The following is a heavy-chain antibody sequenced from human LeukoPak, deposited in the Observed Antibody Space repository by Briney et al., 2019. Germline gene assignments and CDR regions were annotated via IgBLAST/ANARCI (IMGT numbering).Heavy chain of an antibody. V-gene: IGHV3-21*01. CDR2: ISSSSSYI. D-gene: IGHD3-9*01. J-gene: IGHJ4*02. CDR3: ARGYDILTGYYYFDY. CDR1: GFTFSSYA. Sequence: GGSLRLSCAASGFTFSSYAMSWVRQAPGKGLEWVSSISSSSSYIYYADSVKGRFTICRDNAKNSLYLQMNSLRAEDTAVYYCARGYDILTGYYYFDYWGQGTLLTVSS.